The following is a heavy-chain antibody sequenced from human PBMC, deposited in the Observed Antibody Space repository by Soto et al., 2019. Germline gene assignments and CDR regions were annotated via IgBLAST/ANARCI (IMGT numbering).Heavy chain of an antibody. CDR2: ISYDGSNK. D-gene: IGHD4-17*01. V-gene: IGHV3-30-3*01. CDR1: GFTFSSYA. J-gene: IGHJ6*02. Sequence: GGSLRLSCAASGFTFSSYAMHWVRRAPGKGLEWVAVISYDGSNKYYADSGKGRFTIFRDDSKNTLYLQMNSLRAEDTAVYHCARGHSGDYDYYYYGMDVWGQGTTVTVSS. CDR3: ARGHSGDYDYYYYGMDV.